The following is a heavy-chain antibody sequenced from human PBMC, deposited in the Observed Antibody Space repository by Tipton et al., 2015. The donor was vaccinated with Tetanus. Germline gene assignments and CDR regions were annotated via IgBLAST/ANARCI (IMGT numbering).Heavy chain of an antibody. Sequence: TLSLTCTVSGGSIRSYYWSWIRQPPGKGLEWIGHIYYSGRANYDLSLKSRVTISVDTSKNQISLKLSSVTAADTAVYYCGRKYYDFWSGSLVAMGVWGQGTPVPVS. J-gene: IGHJ6*02. CDR1: GGSIRSYY. CDR2: IYYSGRA. CDR3: GRKYYDFWSGSLVAMGV. D-gene: IGHD3-3*01. V-gene: IGHV4-59*01.